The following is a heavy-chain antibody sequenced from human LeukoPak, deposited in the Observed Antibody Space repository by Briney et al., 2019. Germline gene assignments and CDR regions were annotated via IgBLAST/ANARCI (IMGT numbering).Heavy chain of an antibody. D-gene: IGHD6-19*01. CDR3: ARGSGIAVAAYYFDY. CDR1: GFTVSSNY. Sequence: GGSLRLSCAASGFTVSSNYMSWVRHAPGKGLEWVSVIYSGGSTYYADSVKGRFTISRDNAKNSLYLQMNSLRAEDTAVYYCARGSGIAVAAYYFDYWGQGTLVTVSS. CDR2: IYSGGST. V-gene: IGHV3-66*01. J-gene: IGHJ4*02.